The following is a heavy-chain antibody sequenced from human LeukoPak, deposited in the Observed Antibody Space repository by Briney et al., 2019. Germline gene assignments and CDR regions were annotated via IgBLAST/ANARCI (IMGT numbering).Heavy chain of an antibody. CDR3: ARARPQVYGDYDDAFDI. Sequence: ASVKVSCKASGYTFTSYYMHWVRQAPGQGLEWMGIINPSGGSTSYAQKFQGRVTMTRDTSTSTVYMELSSLRSEDTAVYYCARARPQVYGDYDDAFDIWGQGTMVTVSS. CDR2: INPSGGST. CDR1: GYTFTSYY. D-gene: IGHD4-17*01. J-gene: IGHJ3*02. V-gene: IGHV1-46*01.